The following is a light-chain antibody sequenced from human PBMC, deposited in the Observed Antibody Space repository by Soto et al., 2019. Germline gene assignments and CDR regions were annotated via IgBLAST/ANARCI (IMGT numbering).Light chain of an antibody. CDR2: AAS. J-gene: IGKJ5*01. CDR3: QQSYSTPEIT. V-gene: IGKV1-39*01. CDR1: QSISSY. Sequence: DIQMNQSPSSLSASVGDRVTITCRASQSISSYLNWYQQKPGKAPKLLIYAASSLQSGVPSRFSGSGSGTDFTLTIRSLQPEDFATYYCQQSYSTPEITFGQGTRLENK.